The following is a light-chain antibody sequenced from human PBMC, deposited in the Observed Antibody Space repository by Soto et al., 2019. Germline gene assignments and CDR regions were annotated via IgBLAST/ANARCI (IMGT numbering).Light chain of an antibody. Sequence: EIVLTQSPGTLSLSPGETATLSGGASRSVSSNYLAWYQHKPGLAPRLVIYDVSTRATGIPDRFSGSGSGTDFTLTIARLEPEDFAVYFCQQYGSSPLTFGGGTKVDIK. CDR2: DVS. CDR3: QQYGSSPLT. CDR1: RSVSSNY. V-gene: IGKV3D-20*01. J-gene: IGKJ4*01.